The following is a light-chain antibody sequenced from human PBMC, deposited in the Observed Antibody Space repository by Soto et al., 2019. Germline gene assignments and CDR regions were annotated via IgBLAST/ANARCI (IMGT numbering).Light chain of an antibody. V-gene: IGKV1-39*01. Sequence: QLPQSPASLSASVGDRFTITCRASQSISTYLNWYQQKPGKAPKLLIYGESNLQSGVPSRFSGSGSGTDFTLTISCLQPEDFAPFYCQQSYIIPKTFGGGTNVDIK. J-gene: IGKJ4*01. CDR3: QQSYIIPKT. CDR1: QSISTY. CDR2: GES.